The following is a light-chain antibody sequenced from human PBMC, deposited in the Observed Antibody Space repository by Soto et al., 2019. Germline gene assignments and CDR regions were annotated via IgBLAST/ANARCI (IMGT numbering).Light chain of an antibody. CDR2: DVS. CDR3: SSYDV. J-gene: IGLJ1*01. V-gene: IGLV2-14*01. CDR1: SSDVGGYNY. Sequence: QSVLTQPASVSGSPGQSITISCTGTSSDVGGYNYVSCYQQHPGKAPKLMIYDVSNRPSGVSNRFAGSKSGNTASLTIAGLQAEDEADYDCSSYDVFGTGTKLTVL.